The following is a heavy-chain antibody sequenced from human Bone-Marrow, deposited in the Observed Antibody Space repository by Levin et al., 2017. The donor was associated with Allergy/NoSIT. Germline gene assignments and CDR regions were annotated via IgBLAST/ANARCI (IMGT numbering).Heavy chain of an antibody. CDR2: ISYDGSNK. D-gene: IGHD2-8*01. CDR3: ENGGYCTNGVCYYYYGMDV. J-gene: IGHJ6*02. V-gene: IGHV3-30*18. Sequence: GGSLRLSCAASGFTFSSYGMHWVRQAPGKGLEWVAVISYDGSNKYYADSVKGRFTISRDNSKNTLYLQMNSLRAEDTAVYYCENGGYCTNGVCYYYYGMDVWGQGTTVTVSS. CDR1: GFTFSSYG.